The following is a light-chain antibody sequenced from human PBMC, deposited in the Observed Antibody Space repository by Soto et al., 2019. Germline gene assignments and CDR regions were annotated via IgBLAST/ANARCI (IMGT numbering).Light chain of an antibody. CDR3: QMYVTAPET. CDR2: AAS. J-gene: IGKJ1*01. Sequence: DIQMTQSPSCLSASVGDRLTITCRASQDIGKSLAWYQQRPGKVPKPLIYAASTLHSGVPSRFSGGGSGTHFTLTISNLQPEDVATYYCQMYVTAPETFGQGTKVEIK. CDR1: QDIGKS. V-gene: IGKV1-27*01.